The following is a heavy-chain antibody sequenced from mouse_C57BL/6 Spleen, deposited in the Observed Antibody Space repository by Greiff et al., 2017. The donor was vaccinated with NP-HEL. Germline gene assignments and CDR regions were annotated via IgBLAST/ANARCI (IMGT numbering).Heavy chain of an antibody. CDR1: GYTFTSYW. D-gene: IGHD1-1*01. V-gene: IGHV1-72*01. J-gene: IGHJ2*01. CDR3: ARGYYGSSYAAFDY. Sequence: QVQLQQSGAELVKPGASVKLSCKASGYTFTSYWMHWVKQRPGRGLEWIGRIDPNSGGTKYNEKFKSKATLTVDKPSSTAYMQLSSLTSEDSAVYYGARGYYGSSYAAFDYWGQGTTLTVSS. CDR2: IDPNSGGT.